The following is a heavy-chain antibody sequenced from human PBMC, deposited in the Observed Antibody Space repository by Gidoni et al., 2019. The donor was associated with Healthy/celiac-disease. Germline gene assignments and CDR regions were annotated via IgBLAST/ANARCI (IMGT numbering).Heavy chain of an antibody. V-gene: IGHV3-66*01. D-gene: IGHD3-3*01. CDR1: GFTVSSNY. J-gene: IGHJ3*02. CDR3: ARGITIFGVEGGDAFDI. CDR2: ISSGGST. Sequence: EVQLVESGGGLVQPGGSLRLSCAASGFTVSSNYMSWVRQAPGKGLEWVSVISSGGSTYYADSVKGRFTISRDNSKNTLYLQMNSLRAEDTAVYYCARGITIFGVEGGDAFDIWGQGTMVTVSS.